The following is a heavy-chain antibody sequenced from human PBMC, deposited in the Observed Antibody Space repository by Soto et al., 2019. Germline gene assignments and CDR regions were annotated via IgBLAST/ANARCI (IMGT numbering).Heavy chain of an antibody. J-gene: IGHJ3*02. Sequence: GGSLRLSCAASGFTFSSYNMNWVRQAPGKGLEWVSSISSSSSYIYYADSVKGRFTISRDNAKNSLYLHMNSLRAEDTAVYYCARDGLRHAFDIWGQGTMVTVSS. CDR3: ARDGLRHAFDI. CDR2: ISSSSSYI. V-gene: IGHV3-21*01. CDR1: GFTFSSYN. D-gene: IGHD5-12*01.